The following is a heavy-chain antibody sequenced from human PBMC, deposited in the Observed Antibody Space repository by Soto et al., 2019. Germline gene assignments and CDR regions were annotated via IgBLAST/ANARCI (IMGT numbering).Heavy chain of an antibody. Sequence: GSLRLSWAASGFTFSSDSMNGVRQAPGKGLEWVSSISSSSSYIYYADSVKGRFTISRDNAKNSLYLQMNSLRAEDTAVYYCARDSYGDYPDYWGQGTLVTVSS. CDR3: ARDSYGDYPDY. J-gene: IGHJ4*02. V-gene: IGHV3-21*01. D-gene: IGHD4-17*01. CDR1: GFTFSSDS. CDR2: ISSSSSYI.